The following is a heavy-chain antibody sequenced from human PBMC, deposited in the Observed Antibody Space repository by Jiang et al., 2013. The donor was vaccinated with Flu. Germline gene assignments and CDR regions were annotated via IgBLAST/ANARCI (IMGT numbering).Heavy chain of an antibody. J-gene: IGHJ3*02. D-gene: IGHD6-19*01. CDR2: IYPGDSDT. Sequence: GAEVKKPGESLKISCKGSGYSFTSYWIGWVRQMPGKGLEWMGIIYPGDSDTRYSPSFQGQVTISADKSISTAYLQWSSLKASDTAMYYCARLPHSSGWVPGAFDIWGQGTMVTVSS. V-gene: IGHV5-51*03. CDR3: ARLPHSSGWVPGAFDI. CDR1: GYSFTSYW.